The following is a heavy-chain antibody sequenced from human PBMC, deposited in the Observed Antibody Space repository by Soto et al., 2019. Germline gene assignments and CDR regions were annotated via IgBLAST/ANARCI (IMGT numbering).Heavy chain of an antibody. CDR3: ARVAGQGSSFDY. J-gene: IGHJ4*02. Sequence: PSESLALTCSVFGDSIVGEYDWSWIRQPPGKGLEWIAYIFHSGNTYYNPSLKSRVTMSVDTSKNQFSLKMTSVTAADTAVYYCARVAGQGSSFDYWGQGRLVTVSS. CDR2: IFHSGNT. V-gene: IGHV4-30-4*01. CDR1: GDSIVGEYD.